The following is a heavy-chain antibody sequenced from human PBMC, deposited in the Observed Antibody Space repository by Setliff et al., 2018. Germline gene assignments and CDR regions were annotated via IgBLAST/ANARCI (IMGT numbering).Heavy chain of an antibody. J-gene: IGHJ6*02. CDR3: ARVRSTVTTLATEYYYYYYGMDV. Sequence: ASVKVSCKTSGYSFTSHYVHWVRQAPGQGLEWMGIINPGGLTSSSTQKFEGRVTMTTDTSTSTAYMELRSLRSDDTAVYYCARVRSTVTTLATEYYYYYYGMDVWGQGTTVTVSS. CDR2: INPGGLTS. D-gene: IGHD4-17*01. V-gene: IGHV1-46*01. CDR1: GYSFTSHY.